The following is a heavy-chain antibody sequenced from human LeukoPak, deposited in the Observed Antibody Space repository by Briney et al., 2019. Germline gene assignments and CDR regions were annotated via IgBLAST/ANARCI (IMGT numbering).Heavy chain of an antibody. Sequence: GASVKVSCKASGYTFTNYGISWVRQAPGQGLEWMGWISANNGNTNYAQKLQGRVTMTTDTSTSTAYMELRSLRSDDTVVYYCARVRYFEPLDYWGQGTLVTVSS. CDR3: ARVRYFEPLDY. D-gene: IGHD3-9*01. V-gene: IGHV1-18*01. J-gene: IGHJ4*02. CDR2: ISANNGNT. CDR1: GYTFTNYG.